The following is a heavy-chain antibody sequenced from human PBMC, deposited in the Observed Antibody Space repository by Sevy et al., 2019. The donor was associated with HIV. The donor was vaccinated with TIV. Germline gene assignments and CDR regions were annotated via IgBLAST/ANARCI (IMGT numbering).Heavy chain of an antibody. CDR1: GGSISSYY. CDR3: ARGGSSGWERGSFDY. CDR2: IYYSGST. D-gene: IGHD6-19*01. Sequence: SETLSLTCTVSGGSISSYYWSWIRQPTGKGLEWIGYIYYSGSTNYNPSLKSRVTISVDTSKNQFSLKLSSVTAADTAVYYCARGGSSGWERGSFDYWGQGTLVTVSS. V-gene: IGHV4-59*01. J-gene: IGHJ4*02.